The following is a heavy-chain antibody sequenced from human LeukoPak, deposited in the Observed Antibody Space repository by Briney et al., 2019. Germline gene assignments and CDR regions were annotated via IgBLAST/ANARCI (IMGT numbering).Heavy chain of an antibody. V-gene: IGHV3-21*01. D-gene: IGHD6-6*01. CDR3: ARGRSAAPRGSDY. J-gene: IGHJ4*02. CDR1: GFIFSSYS. Sequence: GGSLRLSCAASGFIFSSYSMNWVRQAPGKGLEWVSSISSSSSYIYYAGSVKGRFTISRDNAKNSLYLQMNSLRAEDTAVYYCARGRSAAPRGSDYWGQGTLVTVSS. CDR2: ISSSSSYI.